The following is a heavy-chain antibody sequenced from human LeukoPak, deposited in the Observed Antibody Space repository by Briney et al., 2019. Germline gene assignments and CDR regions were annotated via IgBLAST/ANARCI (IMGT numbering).Heavy chain of an antibody. V-gene: IGHV3-7*01. Sequence: GGSLRLSCAASGFTFSRYWMSWVRQAPGKGLEWVANIKEDGGEKFHVDSVKGRFTISRDNAKKSLYLQMNSLRAEDTAVYFCARVLGCTNGVCHDAFDIWGQGTVVTVSS. CDR1: GFTFSRYW. CDR3: ARVLGCTNGVCHDAFDI. D-gene: IGHD2-8*01. J-gene: IGHJ3*02. CDR2: IKEDGGEK.